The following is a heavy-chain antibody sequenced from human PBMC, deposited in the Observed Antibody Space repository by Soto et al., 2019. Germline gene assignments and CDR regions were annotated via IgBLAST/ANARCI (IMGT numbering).Heavy chain of an antibody. Sequence: EVQLVETGGGLIQPGGSLRLSCAASGFTVSSNYMSWVRQAPGKGLELVSVIYSGGSTYYADSVKGRFTISRDNSKNTLYLQMNSLRAEDTAVYYCARSRIDGDYVYYFQHWGQGTLVTVSS. CDR1: GFTVSSNY. D-gene: IGHD4-17*01. J-gene: IGHJ1*01. CDR2: IYSGGST. CDR3: ARSRIDGDYVYYFQH. V-gene: IGHV3-53*02.